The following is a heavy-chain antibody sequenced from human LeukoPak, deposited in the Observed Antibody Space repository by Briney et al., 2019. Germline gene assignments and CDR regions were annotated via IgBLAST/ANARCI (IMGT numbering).Heavy chain of an antibody. V-gene: IGHV3-7*03. CDR1: RFTFSDYW. J-gene: IGHJ4*02. D-gene: IGHD2-15*01. CDR3: ARGGRRYCVGGSCYFGFDS. Sequence: SGGSLRLSCAASRFTFSDYWMTWVRQAQGKGLEWVAHIKQDGGERSYVDSVKGRFTISRDSAKNSLYLQMNSLRAEDTAVYYCARGGRRYCVGGSCYFGFDSWGQGTLVTVSS. CDR2: IKQDGGER.